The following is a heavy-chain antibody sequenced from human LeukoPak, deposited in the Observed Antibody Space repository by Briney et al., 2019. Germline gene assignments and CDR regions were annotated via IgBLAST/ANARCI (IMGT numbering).Heavy chain of an antibody. CDR3: ARGTSYYYDSSGYYYYYYMDV. Sequence: PETLSLTCAVSGGSISSSNWWSWVRQPPGKGLEWIGEIYHSGSTNYNPSLKSRVTISVDTSKNQFSLKLSSVTAADTAVYYCARGTSYYYDSSGYYYYYYMDVWGKGTTVTISS. CDR1: GGSISSSNW. D-gene: IGHD3-22*01. CDR2: IYHSGST. V-gene: IGHV4-4*03. J-gene: IGHJ6*03.